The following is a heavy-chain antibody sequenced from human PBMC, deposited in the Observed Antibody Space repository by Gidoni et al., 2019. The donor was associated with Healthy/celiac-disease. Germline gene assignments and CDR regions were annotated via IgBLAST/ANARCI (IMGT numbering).Heavy chain of an antibody. D-gene: IGHD3-10*01. CDR1: GFSLSTSGVG. CDR2: IYWDDDK. CDR3: AHSRDGGNWFDP. V-gene: IGHV2-5*02. J-gene: IGHJ5*02. Sequence: QITLKESGPTLVIPTQTLTLTCTFSGFSLSTSGVGVGWIRQPPGKALAWLALIYWDDDKRYSPSLKSRPTITKDTSKNQVVLTMTNMDPVDTSTYYCAHSRDGGNWFDPWGQGTLVTVSS.